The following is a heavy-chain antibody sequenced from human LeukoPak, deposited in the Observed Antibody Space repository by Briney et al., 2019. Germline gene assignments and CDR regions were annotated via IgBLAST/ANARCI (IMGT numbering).Heavy chain of an antibody. Sequence: GGSLRLSCAASGFTFSSYTMKWVRQTPGKGPEWVSYISSSSSTIYYADSVKGRFTISRDNAKNSLYLQMNSLRGEDTAVYYCARGGYCSGGSCYPALDVWGQGTTVTVSS. CDR1: GFTFSSYT. CDR3: ARGGYCSGGSCYPALDV. V-gene: IGHV3-48*01. CDR2: ISSSSSTI. D-gene: IGHD2-15*01. J-gene: IGHJ6*02.